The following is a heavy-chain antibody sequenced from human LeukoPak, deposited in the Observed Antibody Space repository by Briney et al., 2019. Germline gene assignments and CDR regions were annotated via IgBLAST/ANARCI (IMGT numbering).Heavy chain of an antibody. D-gene: IGHD2-2*01. Sequence: VASVKVSCKASGYTFTGYYMHWVRQAPGQGLEWMGWINPNSGGTNYAQKFQGRVTMTRDTSISTAYMELSRLRSDDTAVYYCARAGYCSSTSCRYNWFDPWGQGTLVTVSS. CDR3: ARAGYCSSTSCRYNWFDP. CDR1: GYTFTGYY. J-gene: IGHJ5*02. V-gene: IGHV1-2*02. CDR2: INPNSGGT.